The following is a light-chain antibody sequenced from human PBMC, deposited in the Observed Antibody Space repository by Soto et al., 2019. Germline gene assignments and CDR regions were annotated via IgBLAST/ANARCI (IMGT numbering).Light chain of an antibody. CDR2: EVI. V-gene: IGLV2-14*01. J-gene: IGLJ1*01. Sequence: QSALTQPASVSGSPGQSIAISCTGTRSDVGAYNYVSWYQQHPGKAPKLMIYEVINRSSGVSTRFSGSKSGNTASLTISGLQAEDEADYYCSSSTSSNTFVFGTGTKLTVL. CDR3: SSSTSSNTFV. CDR1: RSDVGAYNY.